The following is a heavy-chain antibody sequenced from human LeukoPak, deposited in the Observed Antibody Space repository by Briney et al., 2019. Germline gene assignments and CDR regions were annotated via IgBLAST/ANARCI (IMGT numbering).Heavy chain of an antibody. CDR2: IYYSGST. V-gene: IGHV4-59*01. CDR1: GGSISSYY. CDR3: ARDRTSSSWYSYYGMDV. Sequence: SETLSLTCTVSGGSISSYYWSWIRQPPGKGLEWIGYIYYSGSTNYNPSLKSRVTISVDTSKNQFSLKLSSVTAADTAVYFCARDRTSSSWYSYYGMDVWGQGTTVTVSS. D-gene: IGHD6-13*01. J-gene: IGHJ6*02.